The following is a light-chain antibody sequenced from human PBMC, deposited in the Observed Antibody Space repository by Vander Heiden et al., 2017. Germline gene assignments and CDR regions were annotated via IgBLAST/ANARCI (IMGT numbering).Light chain of an antibody. V-gene: IGKV2-28*01. J-gene: IGKJ5*01. CDR3: MQALQTPIT. CDR2: LGS. CDR1: QSRPHSNGNNY. Sequence: VMTQSPLSLPVTPGEPASISCRSSQSRPHSNGNNYLDWYQQKPGQAPQLLIYLGSSRACGVPDRFSGSGSGTDFTLKISRVEAEDVGVYYCMQALQTPITFGQGTRLEIK.